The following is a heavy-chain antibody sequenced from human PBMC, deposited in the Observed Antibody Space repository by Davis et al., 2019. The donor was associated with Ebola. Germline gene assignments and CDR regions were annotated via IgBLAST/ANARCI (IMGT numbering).Heavy chain of an antibody. Sequence: GGSLRLSCAASGFTFSSYAMHWVRQAPGKGLEWVAVISYDGSNKYYADSVKGRFTISRDNSKNTLYLQMNSLRAEDTAVYYCASDNYYYGMDVWGQGTTGTVSS. J-gene: IGHJ6*02. CDR3: ASDNYYYGMDV. V-gene: IGHV3-30-3*01. CDR1: GFTFSSYA. CDR2: ISYDGSNK.